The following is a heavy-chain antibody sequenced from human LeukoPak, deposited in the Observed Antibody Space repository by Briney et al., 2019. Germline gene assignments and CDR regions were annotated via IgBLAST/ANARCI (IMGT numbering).Heavy chain of an antibody. CDR2: ISSSGGST. D-gene: IGHD1-26*01. Sequence: GGSLRLSCAASGFTFSSYAMSWVRQAPGKGLEWVSTISSSGGSTYYADSVKGRFTISRDNSKSTLHLQMNSLRAEDTAVYYCAKGPTVGAANYFDYWGQGTLVTVSS. J-gene: IGHJ4*02. CDR3: AKGPTVGAANYFDY. V-gene: IGHV3-23*01. CDR1: GFTFSSYA.